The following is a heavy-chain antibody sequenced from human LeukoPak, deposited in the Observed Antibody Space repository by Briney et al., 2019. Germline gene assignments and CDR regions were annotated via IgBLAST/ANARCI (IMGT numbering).Heavy chain of an antibody. CDR3: AKSSRRYSYGHYYFDY. CDR1: GFTFSSYG. Sequence: GGSLRLSCTASGFTFSSYGMHWVRQAPGKGLGWVAFIRYDGRTQYYADSLKGRFTISRDNSKNTLYLQMNSLRAEDTAVYYCAKSSRRYSYGHYYFDYWGQGTLVTVSS. CDR2: IRYDGRTQ. D-gene: IGHD5-18*01. V-gene: IGHV3-30*02. J-gene: IGHJ4*02.